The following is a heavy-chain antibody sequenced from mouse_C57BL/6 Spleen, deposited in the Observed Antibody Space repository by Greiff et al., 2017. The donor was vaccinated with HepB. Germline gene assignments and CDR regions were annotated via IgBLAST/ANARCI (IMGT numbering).Heavy chain of an antibody. CDR1: GYAFSSYW. Sequence: VQLQQSGAELVKPGASVKISCKASGYAFSSYWMNWVKQRPGKGLEWIGQIYPGDGDTNYNGNFKGKATLTADKSSSTAYMQLSSLTSEDSAVYFCARTLIITTVVAREYWGQGTTLTVSS. CDR2: IYPGDGDT. D-gene: IGHD1-1*01. V-gene: IGHV1-80*01. CDR3: ARTLIITTVVAREY. J-gene: IGHJ2*01.